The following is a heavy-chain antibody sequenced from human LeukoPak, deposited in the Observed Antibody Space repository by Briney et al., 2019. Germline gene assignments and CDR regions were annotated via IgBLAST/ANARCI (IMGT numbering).Heavy chain of an antibody. D-gene: IGHD5-12*01. CDR1: CDSSSYYY. CDR3: ASGRRVVDIAAILSSAAGHDAFDI. V-gene: IGHV4-59*12. Sequence: SETLSLTCTVSCDSSSYYYWSWIRQPPGKGLEWSGYIYYTGSTNYNPSLKSRITISVDTSKNQFSLNPSSVTAADTAVYYCASGRRVVDIAAILSSAAGHDAFDIWGQGTMVTVSS. CDR2: IYYTGST. J-gene: IGHJ3*02.